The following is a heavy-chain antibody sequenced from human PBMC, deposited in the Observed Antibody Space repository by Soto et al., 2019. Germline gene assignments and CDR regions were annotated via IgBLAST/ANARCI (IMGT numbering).Heavy chain of an antibody. D-gene: IGHD6-19*01. J-gene: IGHJ5*02. V-gene: IGHV4-39*01. CDR1: GGSISSSSYY. CDR2: IYYSGST. Sequence: SETLSLTCTVSGGSISSSSYYWVWIRQPPGKGLEWIGSIYYSGSTYYNPSLKSRITISVDTSKNQFSLKLSSVTAADTAVYYCARGSIAVAGTKGWFDPWGQGTLVTVS. CDR3: ARGSIAVAGTKGWFDP.